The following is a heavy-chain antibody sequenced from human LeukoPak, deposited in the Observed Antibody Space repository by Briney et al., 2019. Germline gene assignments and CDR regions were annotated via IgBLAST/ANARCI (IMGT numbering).Heavy chain of an antibody. Sequence: PGGSLRLSCAVSGFTFNDYYMSWIRQAPGKGLEWVSYISSSSSYTNYADSVKGRFTISRDNAKNSLYLQMNSLRAEDTAVYYCARDSYSSSWYSSAYYFDYWGQGTLVTVSS. D-gene: IGHD6-13*01. V-gene: IGHV3-11*06. CDR1: GFTFNDYY. J-gene: IGHJ4*02. CDR3: ARDSYSSSWYSSAYYFDY. CDR2: ISSSSSYT.